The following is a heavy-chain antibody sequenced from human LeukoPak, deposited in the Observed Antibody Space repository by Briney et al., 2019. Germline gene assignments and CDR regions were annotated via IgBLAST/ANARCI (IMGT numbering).Heavy chain of an antibody. CDR2: ISSSNTYI. V-gene: IGHV3-21*01. D-gene: IGHD6-19*01. Sequence: GGSLRLSCAASGFTFSAYTMNWIRQAPGKGLEWVSSISSSNTYIYYADSVKGRFTISRDNAKNTLYLQMNSLRVEDTAVYYCARPAVAGLRAGGYDYWGQGTLVTVSS. J-gene: IGHJ4*02. CDR3: ARPAVAGLRAGGYDY. CDR1: GFTFSAYT.